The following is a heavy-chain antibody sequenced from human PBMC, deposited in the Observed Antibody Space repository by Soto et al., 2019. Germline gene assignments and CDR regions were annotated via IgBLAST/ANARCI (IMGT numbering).Heavy chain of an antibody. CDR3: ARGRGTLNYYYMDV. CDR1: GGSFSGYY. Sequence: SETLSLTWAVDGGSFSGYYWSWIRQPPGKGLEWIGEINHSGSTNYNPSLKSRVTISVDTSKNQFSLKLSSVTAADTAVYYCARGRGTLNYYYMDVWGKGTTVTVSS. V-gene: IGHV4-34*01. J-gene: IGHJ6*03. CDR2: INHSGST.